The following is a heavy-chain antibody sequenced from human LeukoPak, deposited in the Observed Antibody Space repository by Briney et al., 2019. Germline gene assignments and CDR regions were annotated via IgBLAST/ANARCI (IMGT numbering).Heavy chain of an antibody. Sequence: GRSLRLSCAASGFTFSSYAMHWVRQAPGKGLEWVAVISYDGSNKYYADSVKGRFTISRDNSKNTLYLQMNSLRAEDTSVFYSADVIRYFDWLPLDYWGQGTLVTVSS. CDR3: ADVIRYFDWLPLDY. CDR1: GFTFSSYA. V-gene: IGHV3-30-3*01. CDR2: ISYDGSNK. D-gene: IGHD3-9*01. J-gene: IGHJ4*02.